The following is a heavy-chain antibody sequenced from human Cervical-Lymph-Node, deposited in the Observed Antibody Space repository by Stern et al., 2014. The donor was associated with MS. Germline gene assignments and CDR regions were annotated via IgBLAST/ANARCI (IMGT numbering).Heavy chain of an antibody. V-gene: IGHV3-30*14. CDR1: GFTFSSYA. Sequence: VQLVESGGGVVRPGRSLRLSCAASGFTFSSYAMHWVRQAPGKGLEWVALATYDGSDQYYADSVKGRFTVSRDNSKNTVLLQMNGLRPEDTAVYFCARDRGLTHYFYGMDVWGQGTTVTVSS. CDR2: ATYDGSDQ. J-gene: IGHJ6*02. D-gene: IGHD3-10*01. CDR3: ARDRGLTHYFYGMDV.